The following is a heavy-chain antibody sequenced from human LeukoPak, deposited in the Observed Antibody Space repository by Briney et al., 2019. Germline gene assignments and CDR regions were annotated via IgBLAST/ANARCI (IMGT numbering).Heavy chain of an antibody. V-gene: IGHV3-7*05. J-gene: IGHJ4*02. Sequence: QSGGSLRLSCAASGFTLSSHWMIWVRQAPGKALEWVANIKQDESEKYYVDSVKSRFTISRDNAKNSLYLQMNSLRADDTAVYYCARAVDDYVWGSYRPPGYWGQGTLVTVSS. D-gene: IGHD3-16*02. CDR1: GFTLSSHW. CDR3: ARAVDDYVWGSYRPPGY. CDR2: IKQDESEK.